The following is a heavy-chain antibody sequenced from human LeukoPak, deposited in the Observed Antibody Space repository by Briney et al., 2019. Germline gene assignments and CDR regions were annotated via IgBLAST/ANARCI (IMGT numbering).Heavy chain of an antibody. D-gene: IGHD3-22*01. CDR1: GFTFTDHP. CDR2: ISGSGGST. J-gene: IGHJ4*02. V-gene: IGHV3-23*01. Sequence: GESLRLSCVASGFTFTDHPMNWVRQAPGKGLEWVSAISGSGGSTYYADSVKGRFTISRDNSKNTLYLQMNSLRAEDTAVYYCAKGRGGSSGSFDYWGQGTLVTVSS. CDR3: AKGRGGSSGSFDY.